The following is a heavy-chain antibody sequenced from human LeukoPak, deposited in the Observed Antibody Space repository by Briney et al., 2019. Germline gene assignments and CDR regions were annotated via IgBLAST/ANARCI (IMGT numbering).Heavy chain of an antibody. CDR2: ITPIFGTA. D-gene: IGHD2-15*01. CDR3: ARDGLVVAGTYNWFDP. V-gene: IGHV1-69*05. J-gene: IGHJ5*02. Sequence: SVKVSCKASGGTFSSYAISWVRQAPGQGLDWMGRITPIFGTANYAQKFQGRVTITTDESTSTAYMELSSLRSEDTAVYYCARDGLVVAGTYNWFDPWGQGTLVTVSS. CDR1: GGTFSSYA.